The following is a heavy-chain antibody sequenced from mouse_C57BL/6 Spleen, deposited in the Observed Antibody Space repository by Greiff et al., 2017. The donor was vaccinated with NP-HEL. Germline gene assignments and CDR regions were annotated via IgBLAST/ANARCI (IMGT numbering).Heavy chain of an antibody. J-gene: IGHJ2*01. CDR2: INPSSGYT. V-gene: IGHV1-4*01. CDR1: GYTFTSYT. D-gene: IGHD2-3*01. Sequence: VQVVESGAELARPGASVKMSCKASGYTFTSYTMHWVKQRPGQGLEWIGYINPSSGYTKYNQKFKDKATLTADNSSSTAYMQLSSLTSEYSAVYYCERSHGGYYDYFDYWGQGTTLTVSS. CDR3: ERSHGGYYDYFDY.